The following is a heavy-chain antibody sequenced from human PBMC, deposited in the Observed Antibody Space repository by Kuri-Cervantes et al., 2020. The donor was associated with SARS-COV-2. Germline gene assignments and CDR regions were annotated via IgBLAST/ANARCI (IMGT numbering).Heavy chain of an antibody. CDR1: GGSISSYY. Sequence: SETLSLTCTVSGGSISSYYWSWIRQPPGKGLEWIGYIYYSGSTNYNPSLKSRVTISVDTSKNQFSLKLSSVTAADTAVYYCARVLGSDFWSGYGVYYYGMDVWGQGTTVTVSS. V-gene: IGHV4-59*01. J-gene: IGHJ6*02. CDR2: IYYSGST. D-gene: IGHD3-3*01. CDR3: ARVLGSDFWSGYGVYYYGMDV.